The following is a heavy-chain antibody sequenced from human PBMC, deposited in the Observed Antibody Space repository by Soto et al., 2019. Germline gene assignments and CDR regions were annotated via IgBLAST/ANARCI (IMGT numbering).Heavy chain of an antibody. CDR2: IDIGGNT. CDR1: GFSVTNNS. CDR3: ARGRGSTGYLGRERDFDY. J-gene: IGHJ4*02. D-gene: IGHD2-2*01. V-gene: IGHV3-66*01. Sequence: EVQVVESGGGLVQPGGSLRLSCAASGFSVTNNSMNWVRQAPGKGLEWVSIIDIGGNTYYADSVKDRFTISRDNSRNTLYLNMNSQRAEDTAVYYCARGRGSTGYLGRERDFDYWGQGTLVTVSP.